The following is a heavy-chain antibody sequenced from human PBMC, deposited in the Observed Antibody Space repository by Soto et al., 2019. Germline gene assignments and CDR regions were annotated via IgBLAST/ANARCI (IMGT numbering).Heavy chain of an antibody. J-gene: IGHJ6*02. CDR3: ARGAVVVPNGFIAGMDV. D-gene: IGHD2-15*01. Sequence: AAVKVSCNPSGYSFTNFYVHWVRQAPGQGLEWMGIIDPSSGTTSYTQKFQGRVTMTRDTSMSTVYMELRSLRSEDTAVYYCARGAVVVPNGFIAGMDVWGLGTTVTVSS. V-gene: IGHV1-46*01. CDR1: GYSFTNFY. CDR2: IDPSSGTT.